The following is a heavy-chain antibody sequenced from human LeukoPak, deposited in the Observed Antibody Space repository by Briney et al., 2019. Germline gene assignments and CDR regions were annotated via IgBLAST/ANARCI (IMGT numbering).Heavy chain of an antibody. CDR2: IYHSGST. V-gene: IGHV4-30-2*01. D-gene: IGHD2-15*01. Sequence: SETLSLTCAVSGGSISSGGYYWSWIRQPPGKGLEWIGYIYHSGSTYYNPSLKSRVTISVDRSKNQFSLKLSSVTAADTAVYYCARDRACSGGSCYYYFDYWGQGTLVTVSS. CDR3: ARDRACSGGSCYYYFDY. J-gene: IGHJ4*02. CDR1: GGSISSGGYY.